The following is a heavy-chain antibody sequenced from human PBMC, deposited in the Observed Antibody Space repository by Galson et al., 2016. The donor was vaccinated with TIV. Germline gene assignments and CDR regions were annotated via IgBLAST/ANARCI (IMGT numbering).Heavy chain of an antibody. CDR2: IFPDDSGT. CDR3: ARHFRYSDSSGYHYFDS. Sequence: QSGAEVKKPGESLKTSCKGSGYRFSSYWIGWVRQRPGKGLEWLGIIFPDDSGTRYSPSLEGQVTFSADKSIRTAYLQWSSLKASDTAIYYCARHFRYSDSSGYHYFDSWGQGTMVTVSS. J-gene: IGHJ4*02. V-gene: IGHV5-51*01. CDR1: GYRFSSYW. D-gene: IGHD3-22*01.